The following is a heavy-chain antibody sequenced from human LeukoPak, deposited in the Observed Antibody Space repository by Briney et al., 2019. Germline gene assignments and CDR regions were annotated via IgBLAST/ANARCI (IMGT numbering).Heavy chain of an antibody. CDR3: ARGITMVRGVLGRRTSYGMDV. CDR2: MNPNSGNT. CDR1: GYTFTSYD. J-gene: IGHJ6*02. D-gene: IGHD3-10*01. V-gene: IGHV1-8*01. Sequence: ASVKVSCKASGYTFTSYDINWVRQATGQGLEWMGWMNPNSGNTGYAQKFQGRVSMTRNTSISTAYMELSSLRSEDTAVYYCARGITMVRGVLGRRTSYGMDVWGQGTTVTVSS.